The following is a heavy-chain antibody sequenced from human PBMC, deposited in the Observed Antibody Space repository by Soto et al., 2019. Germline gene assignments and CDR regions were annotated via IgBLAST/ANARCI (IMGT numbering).Heavy chain of an antibody. J-gene: IGHJ4*02. V-gene: IGHV1-69*01. D-gene: IGHD2-15*01. CDR1: GGTFSSYA. CDR3: ARGVSDIVVVVAATPYYFDY. CDR2: IIPIFGTA. Sequence: QVQLVQSGAEVKKPGSSVKVSCKASGGTFSSYAISWVRQAPGQGLEWMGGIIPIFGTANYAQKFQGRVTITADESPSTAYMELSSLRSEDTAVYYCARGVSDIVVVVAATPYYFDYWGQGTLVTVSS.